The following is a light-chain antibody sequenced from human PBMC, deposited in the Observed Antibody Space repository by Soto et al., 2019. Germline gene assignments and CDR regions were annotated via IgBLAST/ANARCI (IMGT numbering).Light chain of an antibody. CDR1: QYIGTY. CDR3: QQSFTIPWT. J-gene: IGKJ1*01. Sequence: DIQMTQSPSSLSTSVGDRVTITCRASQYIGTYLNWYQQKPGKAPKLLISSASRLQSGVPSTFSVSGAGTDFTLTISRLQPGDFATYYCQQSFTIPWTFGQGTKVEIK. CDR2: SAS. V-gene: IGKV1-39*01.